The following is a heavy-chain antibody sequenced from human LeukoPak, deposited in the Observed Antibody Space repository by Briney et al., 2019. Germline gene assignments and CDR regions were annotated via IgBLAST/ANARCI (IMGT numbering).Heavy chain of an antibody. CDR3: ASTYSSSWYPGAPYYFDY. Sequence: SETLSLTCTVSRGSISSSSYYWGWIRQAPGKGLEWIGSIYHSGSTYYNPSLKSRVTISVDRSKNQFSLKLSSVTAADTAVYYCASTYSSSWYPGAPYYFDYWGQGTLVTVSS. CDR1: RGSISSSSYY. D-gene: IGHD6-13*01. CDR2: IYHSGST. J-gene: IGHJ4*02. V-gene: IGHV4-39*07.